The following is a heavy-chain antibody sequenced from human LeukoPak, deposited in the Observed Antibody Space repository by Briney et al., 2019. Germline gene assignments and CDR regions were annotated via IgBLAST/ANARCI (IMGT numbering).Heavy chain of an antibody. CDR1: GYTFTSYY. CDR2: INPSGGST. CDR3: ARRRSSGWYRDAFDI. D-gene: IGHD6-19*01. Sequence: ASVTVSCKASGYTFTSYYMHWVRQAPGQGLEWMGLINPSGGSTSYAQKFQGRVTMTRDTSTSTVYMELSSLRSEDTAVYYCARRRSSGWYRDAFDIWGQGTMVTVSS. J-gene: IGHJ3*02. V-gene: IGHV1-46*01.